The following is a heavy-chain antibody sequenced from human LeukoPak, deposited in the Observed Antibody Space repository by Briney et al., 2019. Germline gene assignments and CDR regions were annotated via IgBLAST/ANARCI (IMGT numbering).Heavy chain of an antibody. CDR3: AKATRPADSSSNYVDFDC. CDR2: IGDST. CDR1: GFTFSSYA. D-gene: IGHD6-13*01. J-gene: IGHJ4*02. V-gene: IGHV3-23*01. Sequence: GGSLRLPCAASGFTFSSYAMTWVRQAPGKGLEWVSAIGDSTYSADSVKGRFTISRDNFKNTLYLQMNSLRGEDTAVYYCAKATRPADSSSNYVDFDCWGQGTRVTVSS.